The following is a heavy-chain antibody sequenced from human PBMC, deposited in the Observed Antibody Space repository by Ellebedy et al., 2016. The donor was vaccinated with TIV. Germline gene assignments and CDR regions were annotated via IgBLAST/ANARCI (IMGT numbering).Heavy chain of an antibody. V-gene: IGHV1-3*01. CDR3: AREGDYYFDY. CDR1: GYTFSGYT. D-gene: IGHD2-21*01. CDR2: IDAGYGNT. Sequence: ASVKVSXXASGYTFSGYTMHWVRQAPGQRLEWMGWIDAGYGNTRYSQKFQDRVTMTRDTSAKTAYMELTSLRSEDTAVYYCAREGDYYFDYWGQGTLVTVSS. J-gene: IGHJ4*02.